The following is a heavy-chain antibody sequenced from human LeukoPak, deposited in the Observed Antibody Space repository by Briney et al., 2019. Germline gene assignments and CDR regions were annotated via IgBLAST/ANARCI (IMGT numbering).Heavy chain of an antibody. CDR2: ISGNSDGA. Sequence: ETLSLTCTVSGGSISSSGYYWGWFRQPPGKGLEWVSAISGNSDGADYADSVRGRFTISRDNSKNTLYQQMNSLRAEDTAVYYCAKRTGVTELHFDHWGQGTLVTVSS. J-gene: IGHJ4*02. CDR3: AKRTGVTELHFDH. D-gene: IGHD1-7*01. V-gene: IGHV3-23*01. CDR1: GGSISSSGYY.